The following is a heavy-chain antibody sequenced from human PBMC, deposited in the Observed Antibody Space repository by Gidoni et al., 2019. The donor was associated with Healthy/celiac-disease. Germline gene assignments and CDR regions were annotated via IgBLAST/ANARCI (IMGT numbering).Heavy chain of an antibody. CDR2: IYYSGST. J-gene: IGHJ5*02. CDR1: GGSISSGDYY. CDR3: ARVGGYGDFYNWFDP. D-gene: IGHD4-17*01. Sequence: QVQLQESGPGLVKPSQTLSLTYTVSGGSISSGDYYWSWIRQPPGKGLEWIGYIYYSGSTYYNPSLKSRVTISVDTSKNQFSLKLSSVTAADTAVYYCARVGGYGDFYNWFDPWGQGTLVTVSS. V-gene: IGHV4-30-4*01.